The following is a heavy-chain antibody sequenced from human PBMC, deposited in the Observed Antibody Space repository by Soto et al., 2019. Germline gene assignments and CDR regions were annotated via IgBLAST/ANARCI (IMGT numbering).Heavy chain of an antibody. CDR2: IYYSGST. CDR3: ARLRDTAMERKNYFDY. CDR1: GGSISSYY. V-gene: IGHV4-59*08. D-gene: IGHD5-18*01. Sequence: TSETLSLTCTVAGGSISSYYGSWIRQPPGKGLEWIGYIYYSGSTNYNPSLKSRVTISVDTSKNQFSLKLSSVTAADTAVYYCARLRDTAMERKNYFDYWGQGTLVTVSS. J-gene: IGHJ4*02.